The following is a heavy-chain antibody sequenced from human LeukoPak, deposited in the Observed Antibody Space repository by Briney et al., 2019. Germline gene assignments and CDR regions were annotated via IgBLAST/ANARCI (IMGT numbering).Heavy chain of an antibody. CDR3: AREHGGDAFDI. Sequence: SETLSLTCTVSGGSISSYYWSWIRQPPGKGLEWIGYIYYSGSTNYNPSLKSRVTISVDTSKNQFSLKLSSVTAADTAVYYCAREHGGDAFDIWGQGTMVTVSS. V-gene: IGHV4-59*01. CDR1: GGSISSYY. D-gene: IGHD2-15*01. CDR2: IYYSGST. J-gene: IGHJ3*02.